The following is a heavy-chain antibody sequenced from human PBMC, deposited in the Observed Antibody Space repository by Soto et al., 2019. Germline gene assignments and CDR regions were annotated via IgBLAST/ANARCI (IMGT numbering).Heavy chain of an antibody. CDR2: ISAYSGST. J-gene: IGHJ5*02. V-gene: IGHV1-18*01. CDR1: GYTFTSYG. D-gene: IGHD4-17*01. Sequence: GASVKVSCKASGYTFTSYGISWVRQAPGQGLEWMGLISAYSGSTSYAQKLQGRVTMTRDTSTSTVYMELSSLRSEDTAVYYCARELTVTNAPWFDPWGQGTLVTVSS. CDR3: ARELTVTNAPWFDP.